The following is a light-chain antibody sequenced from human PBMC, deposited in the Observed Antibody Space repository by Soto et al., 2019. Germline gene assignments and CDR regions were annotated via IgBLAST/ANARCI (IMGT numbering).Light chain of an antibody. CDR1: VLPKQY. CDR3: QSADTSGNVL. CDR2: KDN. J-gene: IGLJ1*01. Sequence: SYELTQPPSVSVSPGQTARITCSGDVLPKQYAFWYQQKPGQAPLLVIYKDNERPSAIPERFSGSSSGTTATLTISGVQAEDEADYHCQSADTSGNVLFGIGTKVTVL. V-gene: IGLV3-25*02.